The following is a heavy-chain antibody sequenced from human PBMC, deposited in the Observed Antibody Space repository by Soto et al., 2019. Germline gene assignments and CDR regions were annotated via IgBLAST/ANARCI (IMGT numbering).Heavy chain of an antibody. D-gene: IGHD4-17*01. Sequence: LRLSCAASGFTFTNYWMTWVRQAPGKGLEWVANIKQDESKVFYVDSVKGRFTISRDNAKSSLYLQMNSLRVEDTAVYYCARRTVTSKGDAFDIWGLGTMVTVSS. CDR1: GFTFTNYW. CDR3: ARRTVTSKGDAFDI. J-gene: IGHJ3*02. V-gene: IGHV3-7*01. CDR2: IKQDESKV.